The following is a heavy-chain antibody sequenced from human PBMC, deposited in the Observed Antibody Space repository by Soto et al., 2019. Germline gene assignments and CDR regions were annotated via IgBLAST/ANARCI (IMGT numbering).Heavy chain of an antibody. Sequence: EVQLLEAGGNLIQPGGSLRLSCAASGFTFSSYAMSWVRQAPGQGLEWLSAISGPGATIYYADSVKGRFTISRDNSKNTLYLKMNSLTAEATAVYYCAKMLTMVRGVTGLRDFDFWGQGTLVTVSS. J-gene: IGHJ4*02. D-gene: IGHD3-10*01. CDR3: AKMLTMVRGVTGLRDFDF. CDR1: GFTFSSYA. CDR2: ISGPGATI. V-gene: IGHV3-23*01.